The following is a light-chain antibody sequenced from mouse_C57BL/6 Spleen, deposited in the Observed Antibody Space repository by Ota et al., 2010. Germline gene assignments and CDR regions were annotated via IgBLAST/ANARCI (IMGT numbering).Light chain of an antibody. V-gene: IGKV6-23*01. J-gene: IGKJ1*01. Sequence: DIVMTQSHKFMSTSVGDRVSITCKASQDVGTAVAWYQQKPGQSPKLLIYWTSTRHTGVPDRFTGSGSGTDFTLTINNVQSEDLADYICQQYSSYPWTFGGGTEAGNQT. CDR1: QDVGTA. CDR3: QQYSSYPWT. CDR2: WTS.